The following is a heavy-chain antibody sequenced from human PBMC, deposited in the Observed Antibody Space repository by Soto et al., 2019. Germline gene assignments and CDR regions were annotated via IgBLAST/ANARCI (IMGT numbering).Heavy chain of an antibody. Sequence: PGGSLRLSCAASGFIFENFGMSWVRQAPGKGLEWISSISGSGFKKYYADSVKGRFTISRDNSKSTVYLELNNLSAEDTAVYHCAKNQGVELVPLATVDWFDPWGQGSLVTVYS. D-gene: IGHD1-26*01. V-gene: IGHV3-23*01. CDR1: GFIFENFG. CDR3: AKNQGVELVPLATVDWFDP. J-gene: IGHJ5*02. CDR2: ISGSGFKK.